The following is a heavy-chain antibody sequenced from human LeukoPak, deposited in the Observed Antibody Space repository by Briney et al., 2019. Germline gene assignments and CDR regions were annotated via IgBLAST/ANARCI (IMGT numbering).Heavy chain of an antibody. CDR3: ARDGMADKDYYDSSGYDY. V-gene: IGHV3-48*01. Sequence: GGSLRLSCAASGFTFSSYSMNWVRKAPGKGLEWVSYISSSSSTIYYADSVTGRFTISRDNAKNSLYLQMNSLRAEDTAVYYCARDGMADKDYYDSSGYDYWGQGTLVTVSS. CDR2: ISSSSSTI. J-gene: IGHJ4*02. D-gene: IGHD3-22*01. CDR1: GFTFSSYS.